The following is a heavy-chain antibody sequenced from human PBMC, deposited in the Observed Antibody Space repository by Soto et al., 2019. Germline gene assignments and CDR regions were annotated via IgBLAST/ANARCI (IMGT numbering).Heavy chain of an antibody. Sequence: PXYSLSLSCAASGGSVSSGYKAGVRQAPGKGLEWLSILFSGGSAYYADSVKGRFTVSRDNSKNTLSLEMNSLKVEDTAVYYCARDTRSSGSYDIWVQGTLFLVSS. V-gene: IGHV3-53*05. D-gene: IGHD6-19*01. J-gene: IGHJ4*02. CDR3: ARDTRSSGSYDI. CDR1: GGSVSSGY. CDR2: LFSGGSA.